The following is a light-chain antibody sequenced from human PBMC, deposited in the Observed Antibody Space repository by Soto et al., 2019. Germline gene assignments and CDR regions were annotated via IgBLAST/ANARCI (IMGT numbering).Light chain of an antibody. J-gene: IGKJ4*01. CDR1: QSVNSN. V-gene: IGKV3-15*01. CDR3: QQYSNWPPLT. CDR2: GAS. Sequence: EIVMTQSPATLSVSPGERATLSCRASQSVNSNLAWYQQKPGQAPRLLIYGASNRATDIPARFSGSGSGTEFTLSISSLQSEDFAVYYCQQYSNWPPLTFGGGTKVEIK.